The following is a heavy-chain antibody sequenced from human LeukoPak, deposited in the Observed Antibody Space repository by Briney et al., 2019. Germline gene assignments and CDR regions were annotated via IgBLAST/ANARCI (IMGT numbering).Heavy chain of an antibody. D-gene: IGHD3-10*01. CDR2: IYSGGST. V-gene: IGHV3-66*01. Sequence: PGGSLRLSCAASGFTDSSNYMSWVRQAPGKGLEWVSSIYSGGSTYYADSVKGRFTISRDNSKNTLHLQMNSLRAEDTAVYYCARRRELYGSDFWGQGTLVTVSS. CDR1: GFTDSSNY. CDR3: ARRRELYGSDF. J-gene: IGHJ4*02.